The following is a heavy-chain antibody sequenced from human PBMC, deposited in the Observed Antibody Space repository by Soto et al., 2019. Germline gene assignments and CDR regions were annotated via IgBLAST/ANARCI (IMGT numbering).Heavy chain of an antibody. Sequence: WGSLRLSCVGSGFTFSTYSINFCRHSPVKWLEWVSSISSRSDIYYADSVKGRFTISRDNAKNSVSLQMNSLRAEGTAVYYCAREYTAWPLAYGLDVWGQGTTVTVSS. J-gene: IGHJ6*02. CDR2: ISSRSDI. V-gene: IGHV3-21*01. D-gene: IGHD2-2*02. CDR3: AREYTAWPLAYGLDV. CDR1: GFTFSTYS.